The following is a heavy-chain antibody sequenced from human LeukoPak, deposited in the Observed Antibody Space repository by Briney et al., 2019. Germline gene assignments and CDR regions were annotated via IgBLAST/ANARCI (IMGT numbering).Heavy chain of an antibody. CDR3: AAADPQQWPEHYYYYYGMDV. Sequence: ASVKVSCKASGYTFTSYYMHWVRQAPGQGLEWMGIINPSGGSTSYAQKFQGRVTMTRDTSTSTVYMELSSLRSEDTAVYYCAAADPQQWPEHYYYYYGMDVWGQGATVTVPS. J-gene: IGHJ6*02. D-gene: IGHD6-19*01. CDR1: GYTFTSYY. V-gene: IGHV1-46*01. CDR2: INPSGGST.